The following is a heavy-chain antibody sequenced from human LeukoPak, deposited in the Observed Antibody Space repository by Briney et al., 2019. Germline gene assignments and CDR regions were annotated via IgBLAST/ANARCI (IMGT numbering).Heavy chain of an antibody. CDR2: IYPGDSDT. V-gene: IGHV5-51*01. Sequence: GESLKISCKGSGYSFTSYWIGWVRQMHGKGLEWMGIIYPGDSDTRYSPSFQGQVTISADKSVSTAYLQWSSLEASDTAMYYCARRDILTGYRDAFDIWGQGTMVTVSS. CDR3: ARRDILTGYRDAFDI. D-gene: IGHD3-9*01. J-gene: IGHJ3*02. CDR1: GYSFTSYW.